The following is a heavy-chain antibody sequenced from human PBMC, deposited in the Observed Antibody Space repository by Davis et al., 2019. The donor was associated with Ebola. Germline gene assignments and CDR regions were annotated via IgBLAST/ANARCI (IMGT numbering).Heavy chain of an antibody. J-gene: IGHJ4*02. CDR3: ARVQFPTTSDH. V-gene: IGHV1-18*04. CDR2: INPHNGNT. CDR1: GYTFTNYG. D-gene: IGHD1-1*01. Sequence: ASVKVSCKTSGYTFTNYGITWVRQAPGQGLEWMGWINPHNGNTNYAQNVQGRVTMTTDTSTSTAYMEVGTLRSDDTAVYYCARVQFPTTSDHWGQGTLVTVSS.